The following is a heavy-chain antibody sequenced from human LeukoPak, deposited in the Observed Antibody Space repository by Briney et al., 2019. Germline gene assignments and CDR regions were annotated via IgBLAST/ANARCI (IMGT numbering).Heavy chain of an antibody. D-gene: IGHD6-13*01. CDR3: ARVYSSSWPAAFDI. J-gene: IGHJ3*02. CDR2: IYYCESP. V-gene: IGHV4-59*08. Sequence: SETLSLTCSVSGGSISSFYWLWIRQPPGKGLVGIGYIYYCESPNYNPSLKSRVTISVDTSKNQFSLKLSSVTAADTAVYYCARVYSSSWPAAFDIWGQGTMVTVSS. CDR1: GGSISSFY.